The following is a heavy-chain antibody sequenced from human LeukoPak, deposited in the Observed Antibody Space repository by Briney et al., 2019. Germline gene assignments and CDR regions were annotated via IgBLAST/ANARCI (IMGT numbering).Heavy chain of an antibody. V-gene: IGHV1-69*06. CDR3: ARAEYCSSTSCLINYYYYGMDV. CDR1: GGTFSSYA. D-gene: IGHD2-2*01. Sequence: SVKVSCRASGGTFSSYAISWVRQAPGQGLEWMGGIIPIFGTANYAQKFQGRVTITADKSTSTAYMELSSLRSEDTAVYYCARAEYCSSTSCLINYYYYGMDVWGKGTTVTVSS. J-gene: IGHJ6*04. CDR2: IIPIFGTA.